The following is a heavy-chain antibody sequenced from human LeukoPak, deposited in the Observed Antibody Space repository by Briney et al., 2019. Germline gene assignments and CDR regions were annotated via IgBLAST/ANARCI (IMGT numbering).Heavy chain of an antibody. J-gene: IGHJ4*02. Sequence: GESLKISCKASGYTFISYWIGWVRQMPGRGLEWMGSIYPGDSDTRYSPSFQGQVTISADKSVSTAYLQWSSLKASDTAMYYCARAEAIDYWGQGTLVTVSS. D-gene: IGHD2-2*02. V-gene: IGHV5-51*01. CDR2: IYPGDSDT. CDR3: ARAEAIDY. CDR1: GYTFISYW.